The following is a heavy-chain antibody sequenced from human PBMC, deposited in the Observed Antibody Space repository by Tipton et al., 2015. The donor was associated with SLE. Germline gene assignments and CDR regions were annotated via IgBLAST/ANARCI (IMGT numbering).Heavy chain of an antibody. Sequence: TLSLTCTVSGGSIRSYYWSWIRQPPGKGLEWIGYIYYSGSTNYNPSLKSRVTISVDTSKNQFSLKLSSVTAADTAVYYCARSLDSSGYYAFDIWGQGTMVTVSS. CDR1: GGSIRSYY. CDR3: ARSLDSSGYYAFDI. D-gene: IGHD3-22*01. V-gene: IGHV4-59*08. J-gene: IGHJ3*02. CDR2: IYYSGST.